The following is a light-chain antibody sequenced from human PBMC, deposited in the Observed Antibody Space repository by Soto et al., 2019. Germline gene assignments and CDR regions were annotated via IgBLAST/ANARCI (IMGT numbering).Light chain of an antibody. CDR1: SSDVGAYHF. Sequence: QSVLTQPASVSGSPGQSITISCTGTSSDVGAYHFVSWYQQHPGKAPKLIFYEVSNRPPGLSDRFSCSKSGTTASLTISGRQAEDEADYFCSSYTTKKTLLFGGGTKLTVL. CDR3: SSYTTKKTLL. CDR2: EVS. J-gene: IGLJ2*01. V-gene: IGLV2-14*01.